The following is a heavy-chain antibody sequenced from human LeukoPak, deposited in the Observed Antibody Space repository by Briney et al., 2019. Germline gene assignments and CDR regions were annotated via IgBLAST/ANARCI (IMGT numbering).Heavy chain of an antibody. V-gene: IGHV3-7*01. CDR3: ARDCDGVGQYYYYGMDV. CDR2: IKQDGSEK. D-gene: IGHD3-3*01. Sequence: GGSLRLSCAASGFTFSNYWMSWVRQAPGKGLEWVANIKQDGSEKCYVDSVKGRFTISRDNSKNTLYLQMNSLRAEDTAVYYCARDCDGVGQYYYYGMDVWGQGTTVTVSS. CDR1: GFTFSNYW. J-gene: IGHJ6*02.